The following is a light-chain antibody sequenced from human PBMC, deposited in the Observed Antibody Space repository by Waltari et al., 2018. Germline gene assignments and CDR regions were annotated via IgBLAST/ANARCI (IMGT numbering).Light chain of an antibody. V-gene: IGLV3-21*04. Sequence: SYVVTQSPSVSVAPGATARITWWGDTIGSKSVHWYPQSPGQAPVLVISYDSERPSGIPERFSGSNSGNTATLTISWVEAEDEADYYCLVWHSTIDHQGVFGGGTKLTVL. CDR1: TIGSKS. J-gene: IGLJ2*01. CDR3: LVWHSTIDHQGV. CDR2: YDS.